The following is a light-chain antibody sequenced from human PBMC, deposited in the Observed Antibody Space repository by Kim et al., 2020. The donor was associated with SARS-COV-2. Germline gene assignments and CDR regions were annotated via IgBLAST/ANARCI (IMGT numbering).Light chain of an antibody. CDR1: QSVSNNY. CDR3: HQYGTSFRT. Sequence: PGERATLSCRASQSVSNNYLAWYQQKPGQAPRLLIYGASSRATAIPDRFSGSGSGTDFTLTISRLESEDFAVYYCHQYGTSFRTFGQGTKVDIK. V-gene: IGKV3-20*01. CDR2: GAS. J-gene: IGKJ1*01.